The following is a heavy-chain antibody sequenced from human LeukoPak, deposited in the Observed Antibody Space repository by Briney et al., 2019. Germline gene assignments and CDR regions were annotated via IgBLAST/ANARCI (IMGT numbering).Heavy chain of an antibody. CDR1: GFTFSSYD. CDR2: IGTAGDT. CDR3: ASSLGSRSDNAWDAFDI. D-gene: IGHD2-15*01. Sequence: NPGGSLRLTCAASGFTFSSYDMHWVRHATGKGLEWVSAIGTAGDTYYPGSVKGRFTISRENAKNSLYLQMNSLRAEDTAVYYCASSLGSRSDNAWDAFDIWGQGTMVTVSS. V-gene: IGHV3-13*01. J-gene: IGHJ3*02.